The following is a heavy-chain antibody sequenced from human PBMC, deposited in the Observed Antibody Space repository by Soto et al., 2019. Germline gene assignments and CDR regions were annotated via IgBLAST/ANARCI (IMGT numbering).Heavy chain of an antibody. CDR2: IYYSGST. Sequence: PSETLSLTCTVSGGSISSGGYYWSWIRQHPGKGLEWIGYIYYSGSTYYNPSLKSRVTISVDTSKNQFSLKLSSVTAADTAVYYCFIEVLQATAPFDYWCQGILVTVS. V-gene: IGHV4-61*08. CDR3: FIEVLQATAPFDY. J-gene: IGHJ4*02. D-gene: IGHD6-19*01. CDR1: GGSISSGGYY.